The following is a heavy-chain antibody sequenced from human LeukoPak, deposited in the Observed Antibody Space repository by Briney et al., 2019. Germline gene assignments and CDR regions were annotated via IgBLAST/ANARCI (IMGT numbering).Heavy chain of an antibody. CDR2: IYTSGST. Sequence: SETLSLTCTVSGGSISSYYWSWIRQPPGKGLEWIGYIYTSGSTNHNPSLKSRVTISVDTSKNQFSLKLSSVTAADTAVYYCARVRYQRNWFDPWGQGTLVTVSS. D-gene: IGHD2-2*01. V-gene: IGHV4-4*09. J-gene: IGHJ5*02. CDR3: ARVRYQRNWFDP. CDR1: GGSISSYY.